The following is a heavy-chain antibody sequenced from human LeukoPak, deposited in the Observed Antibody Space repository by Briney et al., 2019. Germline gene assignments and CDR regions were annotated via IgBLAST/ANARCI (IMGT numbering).Heavy chain of an antibody. CDR3: ARDNPTMITPSEY. J-gene: IGHJ4*02. CDR2: IHYSGRT. Sequence: PSETLSLTCTVSGGSMTTYYWSWIREAPGKGLEWIGNIHYSGRTSYNPSLKSRVTISVDTSKNQLSLKLRSVTAADTAVYYCARDNPTMITPSEYWGQGTLVTVSP. CDR1: GGSMTTYY. D-gene: IGHD3-16*01. V-gene: IGHV4-59*01.